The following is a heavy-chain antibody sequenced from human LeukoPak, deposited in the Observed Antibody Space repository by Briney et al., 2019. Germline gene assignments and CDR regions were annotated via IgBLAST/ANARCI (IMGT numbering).Heavy chain of an antibody. J-gene: IGHJ4*02. CDR1: GFTFSSYS. CDR2: ISSSSSYI. CDR3: AREYCSGGSCYYFDY. D-gene: IGHD2-15*01. Sequence: GGSLRLSCAASGFTFSSYSMNWVRQAPGKGLEWVSSISSSSSYIYYADSVKGRFTISRDNAKNSLYLQMYSLRAEDTAVYYCAREYCSGGSCYYFDYWGQGTLVTVSS. V-gene: IGHV3-21*01.